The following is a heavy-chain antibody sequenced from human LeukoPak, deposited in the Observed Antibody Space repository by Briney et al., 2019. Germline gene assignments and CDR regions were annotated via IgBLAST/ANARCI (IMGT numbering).Heavy chain of an antibody. CDR2: IYSGGST. D-gene: IGHD5-12*01. Sequence: GRSLRLSCAASGFTVSSNYMSWVRQAPGKGLEWVSVIYSGGSTYYADSVKGRFTISRDNSKNTLYLQMNSLRAEDTAVYYCARDGLDGGYIPFDYWGQGTLVTVSS. V-gene: IGHV3-66*01. CDR1: GFTVSSNY. J-gene: IGHJ4*02. CDR3: ARDGLDGGYIPFDY.